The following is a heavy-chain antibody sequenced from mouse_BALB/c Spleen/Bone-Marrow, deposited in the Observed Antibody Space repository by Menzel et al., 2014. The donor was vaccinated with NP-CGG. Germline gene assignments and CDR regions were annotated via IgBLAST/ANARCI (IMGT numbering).Heavy chain of an antibody. CDR2: INPSNGRT. J-gene: IGHJ4*01. V-gene: IGHV1S81*02. CDR1: GYTFTGYW. Sequence: QVQLQQSGAELVKPGASVKLSCKASGYTFTGYWMHWVKQRPGQGLEWIGEINPSNGRTNYNEKFKSMATLTVDKSSSTAYMQLSSLTSEDSAVYFCAKRDIYYGYDGNAMDYWGQGTSVTVSS. D-gene: IGHD2-2*01. CDR3: AKRDIYYGYDGNAMDY.